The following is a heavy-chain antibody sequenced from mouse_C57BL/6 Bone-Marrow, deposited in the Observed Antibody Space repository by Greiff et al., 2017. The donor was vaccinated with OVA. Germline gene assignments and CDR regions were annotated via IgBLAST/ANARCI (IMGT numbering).Heavy chain of an antibody. J-gene: IGHJ3*01. Sequence: VQLQESGAELARPGASVKLSCKASGYTFTSYGISWVKQSTGPGLEWIGEIYPRSGNTYYNEKCKGKATLTADKSSSTAYMELLSLTSEDSAVYFCARRYYDGSSPFAYWGQGTLVTVSA. CDR3: ARRYYDGSSPFAY. D-gene: IGHD1-1*01. CDR1: GYTFTSYG. CDR2: IYPRSGNT. V-gene: IGHV1-81*01.